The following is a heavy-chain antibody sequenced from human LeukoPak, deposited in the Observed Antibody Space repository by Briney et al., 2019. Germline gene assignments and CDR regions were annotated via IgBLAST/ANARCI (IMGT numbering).Heavy chain of an antibody. CDR1: GFTFNEHA. D-gene: IGHD2-2*01. CDR2: TSYDGRKT. V-gene: IGHV3-30*04. J-gene: IGHJ4*02. Sequence: PGGSLRLSCAASGFTFNEHAFHWVRQGPGKGLKWLAVTSYDGRKTFYVESVKGRFTISRDNSKNTVYLYMNTLRTEDTAVYYCARGEIVVVPAALDYWGQGTLVTVSS. CDR3: ARGEIVVVPAALDY.